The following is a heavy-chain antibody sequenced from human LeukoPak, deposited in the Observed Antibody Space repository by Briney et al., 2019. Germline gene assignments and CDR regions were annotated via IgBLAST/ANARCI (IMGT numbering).Heavy chain of an antibody. CDR2: IDPSDSYT. CDR1: GYGFTSSW. CDR3: ARPGLRKEDV. Sequence: GESLKISCKGSGYGFTSSWMSCVRQMPGKGLEWMGRIDPSDSYTNYSPSFQGHVTISADKSISTAYLQWSSLKASDTAMYYCARPGLRKEDVWGQGTLVTVSS. J-gene: IGHJ4*02. D-gene: IGHD5-12*01. V-gene: IGHV5-10-1*01.